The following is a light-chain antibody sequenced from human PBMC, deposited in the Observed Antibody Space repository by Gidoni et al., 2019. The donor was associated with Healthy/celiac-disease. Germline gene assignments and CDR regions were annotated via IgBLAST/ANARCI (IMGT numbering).Light chain of an antibody. V-gene: IGLV2-14*01. CDR1: SSDVGGYNY. CDR2: EVS. J-gene: IGLJ2*01. Sequence: QSALTQPASVSGSPGQSITISCTGTSSDVGGYNYVSWYQQHPGKAPKLMIYEVSNRPSGVSNRFSGSKSGNTASLTISGLQAEDEADYYCSSYTSSSPVVFGGGTKLTVX. CDR3: SSYTSSSPVV.